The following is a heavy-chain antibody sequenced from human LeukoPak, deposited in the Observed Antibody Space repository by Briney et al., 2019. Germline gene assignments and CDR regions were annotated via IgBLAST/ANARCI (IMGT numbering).Heavy chain of an antibody. CDR1: GYTFTGYY. D-gene: IGHD6-19*01. V-gene: IGHV1-2*02. CDR3: AKGPERPPGIGVAFYYYYMDV. Sequence: GASVKVSCKASGYTFTGYYMHWVRQAPGQGLEWMGWINPNSGGTNYAQKFQGRVTMTRNTSISTAYMELSSLRSEDTAVYYCAKGPERPPGIGVAFYYYYMDVWGKGTTVTISS. CDR2: INPNSGGT. J-gene: IGHJ6*03.